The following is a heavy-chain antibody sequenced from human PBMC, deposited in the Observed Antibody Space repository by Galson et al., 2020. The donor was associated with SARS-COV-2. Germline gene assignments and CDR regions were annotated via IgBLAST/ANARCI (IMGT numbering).Heavy chain of an antibody. CDR2: IIPIFGTA. CDR3: ARDPGYCSSTSCHGNYYYYYRDV. Sequence: SVKVSCKASGGTFSSYAISWVRQAPGQGLEWMGGIIPIFGTANYAQKFQGRVTITADKSTSTAYMELSSLRSEDTAVYYCARDPGYCSSTSCHGNYYYYYRDVWGKGTTVTVSS. CDR1: GGTFSSYA. D-gene: IGHD2-2*01. V-gene: IGHV1-69*06. J-gene: IGHJ6*03.